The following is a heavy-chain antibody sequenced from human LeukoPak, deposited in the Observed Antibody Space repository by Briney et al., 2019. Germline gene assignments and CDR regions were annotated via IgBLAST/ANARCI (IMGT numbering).Heavy chain of an antibody. CDR2: ISYDGSNK. V-gene: IGHV3-30*18. CDR1: GFTFSSYA. CDR3: AKDYHGAMAFDY. J-gene: IGHJ4*02. D-gene: IGHD5-18*01. Sequence: GRSLRLSCEASGFTFSSYAIHWVRQAPGKGLEWVAVISYDGSNKYYGDSVKGRFTVPRDNSKNTVYLQMNSLRAEDTALYYCAKDYHGAMAFDYWGQGTLVTVSS.